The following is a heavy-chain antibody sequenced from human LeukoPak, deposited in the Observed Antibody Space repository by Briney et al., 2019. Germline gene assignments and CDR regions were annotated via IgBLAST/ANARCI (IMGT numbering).Heavy chain of an antibody. CDR2: ISCDGSNK. V-gene: IGHV3-30-3*01. CDR3: ASPTEGATVDY. D-gene: IGHD4-17*01. CDR1: GFTFSSYA. J-gene: IGHJ4*02. Sequence: GGSLRLSCAASGFTFSSYAMHWVRQAPGKGLEWVAVISCDGSNKYYADSVKGRFTISRDNSKNTLYLQMNSLRAEDTAVYYCASPTEGATVDYWGQGTLVTVSS.